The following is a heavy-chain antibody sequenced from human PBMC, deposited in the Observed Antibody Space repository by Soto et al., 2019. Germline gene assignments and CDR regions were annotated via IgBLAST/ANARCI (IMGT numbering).Heavy chain of an antibody. V-gene: IGHV4-30-4*01. CDR3: ARRVTGGGERFDP. D-gene: IGHD7-27*01. CDR1: GASVSSDNYY. Sequence: QVQLQVSGPGLVEPSQTLSLTCTVSGASVSSDNYYWTWIRQPPGKDLEWIGYIYSSGNTNYNPSLTSRVTMSKDTSKNQFSLKLSSVTAADTAIYYCARRVTGGGERFDPWGQGTLVTVSS. CDR2: IYSSGNT. J-gene: IGHJ5*02.